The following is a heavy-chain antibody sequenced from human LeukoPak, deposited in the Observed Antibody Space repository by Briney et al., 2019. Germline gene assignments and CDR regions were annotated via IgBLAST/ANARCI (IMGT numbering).Heavy chain of an antibody. J-gene: IGHJ4*02. CDR2: IDPSDSYG. CDR1: WFNFTCDW. Sequence: HGESLRISCNGSWFNFTCDWVSRGRQMPGKGLEWMGRIDPSDSYGNYSPSFQGHVTISADKSISTAYLQWSSLKASDTDLYNCARHVYYYDSSGYNYYFDYWGQGTLVTVSS. CDR3: ARHVYYYDSSGYNYYFDY. D-gene: IGHD3-22*01. V-gene: IGHV5-10-1*01.